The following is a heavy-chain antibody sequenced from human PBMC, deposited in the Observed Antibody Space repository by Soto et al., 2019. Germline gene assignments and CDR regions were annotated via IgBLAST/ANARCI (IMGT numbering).Heavy chain of an antibody. Sequence: GGSLRLSCAASGFTFSSYAMSWVRQAPGKGLEWVSAISGSGGSTYYADSVKGRFPISRDNSKNTMYLQMNSLRAEDTAVYYCANGSLLVEVVVVAAIYFDYWGQGTLVTVSS. CDR3: ANGSLLVEVVVVAAIYFDY. D-gene: IGHD2-15*01. V-gene: IGHV3-23*01. J-gene: IGHJ4*02. CDR1: GFTFSSYA. CDR2: ISGSGGST.